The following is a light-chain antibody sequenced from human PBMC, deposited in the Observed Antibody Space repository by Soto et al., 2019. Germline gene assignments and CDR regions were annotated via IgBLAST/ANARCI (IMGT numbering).Light chain of an antibody. V-gene: IGLV2-11*01. CDR3: CSYAGDYSYV. J-gene: IGLJ1*01. CDR1: SSDVGNYNF. Sequence: QSALTQPRSVSESPGQSVTISCTGISSDVGNYNFVSWYQQHPAKAPKLIIYDVSKRPSGVPDRFSGSKSGYTASLTISGLQAEDEADYYCCSYAGDYSYVFGSGTKLTVL. CDR2: DVS.